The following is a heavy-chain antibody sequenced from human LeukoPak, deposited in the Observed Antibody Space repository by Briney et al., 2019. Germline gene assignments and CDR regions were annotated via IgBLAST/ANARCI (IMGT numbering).Heavy chain of an antibody. CDR3: ARELPKGDAFDI. V-gene: IGHV3-48*03. J-gene: IGHJ3*02. Sequence: GGSLRLSCAASGFTFDDYAMHWVRQAPGKGLEWISYISSSSTPIYYADSVKGRFTISRDNAKNSLYLQMNSLRAEDTAVYFCARELPKGDAFDIWGQGTMVTVSS. CDR1: GFTFDDYA. CDR2: ISSSSTPI. D-gene: IGHD5-18*01.